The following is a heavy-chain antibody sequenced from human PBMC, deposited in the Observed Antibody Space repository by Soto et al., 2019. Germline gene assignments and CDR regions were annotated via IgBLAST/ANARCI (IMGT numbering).Heavy chain of an antibody. CDR1: GNSFTTYW. D-gene: IGHD3-16*01. CDR3: ARQGYTYAXDY. CDR2: IYPGDSDT. J-gene: IGHJ4*02. Sequence: PGESLKISCQGSGNSFTTYWIAWVRQMPGKGLEWMGIIYPGDSDTRYSPSFQGQVTISADKSISTAYLQWSSLKASDTAMYYCARQGYTYAXDYWGQGTQVTVSS. V-gene: IGHV5-51*01.